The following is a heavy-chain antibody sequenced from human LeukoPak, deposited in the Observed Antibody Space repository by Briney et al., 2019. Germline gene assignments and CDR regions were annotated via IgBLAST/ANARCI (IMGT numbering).Heavy chain of an antibody. D-gene: IGHD2-15*01. J-gene: IGHJ5*02. Sequence: GGSLRLFCAASGFTFRSYAMHWVRQAPGKGLEGVAVISYDGSNKYYADSVKGRFTISRDNSKNTLYLQMNSLRAEDTAVYYCARGTVYCSCGSCNRKDWFDPWGQGTLVTVSS. CDR3: ARGTVYCSCGSCNRKDWFDP. CDR2: ISYDGSNK. V-gene: IGHV3-30*04. CDR1: GFTFRSYA.